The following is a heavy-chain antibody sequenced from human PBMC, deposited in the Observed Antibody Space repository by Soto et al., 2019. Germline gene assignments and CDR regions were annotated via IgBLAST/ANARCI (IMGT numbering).Heavy chain of an antibody. D-gene: IGHD3-16*01. CDR3: GTRGGGGGY. CDR2: IYSGGYT. J-gene: IGHJ4*02. Sequence: EVQLVESGGGLIQPGGSLRLSCAVSGFTVSNNYMSWVRQAPGKGLEGVSVIYSGGYTAYGDSVKGRFTISRDNSKNTLYLQMKSRGAADAAVFFWGTRGGGGGYWGQGTLVTVSS. V-gene: IGHV3-53*01. CDR1: GFTVSNNY.